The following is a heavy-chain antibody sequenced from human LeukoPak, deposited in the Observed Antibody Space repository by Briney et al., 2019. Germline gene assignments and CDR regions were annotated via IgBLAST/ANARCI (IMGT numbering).Heavy chain of an antibody. D-gene: IGHD1-26*01. J-gene: IGHJ4*02. CDR1: GFTFDDYA. CDR2: IIWNTGSV. Sequence: PGRSLRLSCAASGFTFDDYAMHWVRQAPGKGLEWVSGIIWNTGSVGYADSVKGRFTISRDNAKNSLFLQMNSLRVEDTAIYYCARGGSYPGCWGQGTLVTVSS. V-gene: IGHV3-9*01. CDR3: ARGGSYPGC.